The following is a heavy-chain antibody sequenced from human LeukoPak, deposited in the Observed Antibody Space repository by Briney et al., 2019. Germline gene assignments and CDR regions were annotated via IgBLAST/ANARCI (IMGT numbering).Heavy chain of an antibody. V-gene: IGHV4-59*08. CDR1: GGSISSYY. D-gene: IGHD3-22*01. CDR3: ARHNGALNYYDSSGRLYYFDY. CDR2: IYYSGGT. Sequence: PSETLSLTCTVSGGSISSYYWSWIRQPPGKGLEWIGYIYYSGGTNYNPSLKSRVTISVDTSKNQFSLKLSSVTAADTAVYYCARHNGALNYYDSSGRLYYFDYWGQGTLVTVSS. J-gene: IGHJ4*02.